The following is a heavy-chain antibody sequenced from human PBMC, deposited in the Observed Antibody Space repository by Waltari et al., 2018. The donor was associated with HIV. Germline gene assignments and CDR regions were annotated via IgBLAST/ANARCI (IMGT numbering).Heavy chain of an antibody. Sequence: LVQPGGSLRLSCAASGFTFSSYAMSWVRQTPGQGLEWVSAISGSGGSTYYADAVKGRFTIARANSKNTLYLQMNSLIAEDTAVYCCAKGGTSGWSLYYFDYWGQGTLVTVSS. D-gene: IGHD6-19*01. V-gene: IGHV3-23*01. CDR2: ISGSGGST. CDR1: GFTFSSYA. J-gene: IGHJ4*02. CDR3: AKGGTSGWSLYYFDY.